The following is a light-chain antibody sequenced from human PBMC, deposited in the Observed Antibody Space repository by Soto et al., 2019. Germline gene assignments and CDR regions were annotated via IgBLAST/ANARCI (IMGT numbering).Light chain of an antibody. CDR2: DAS. Sequence: APPSLSSRGKTPHYFRASQSVSSNLAWYQQKPGQAPRLLIYDASNRATGIPARFSGSGSGTDFTLTISSLESEDFAVYYCQQRSNFITFGQGTRLEIK. CDR3: QQRSNFIT. CDR1: QSVSSN. J-gene: IGKJ5*01. V-gene: IGKV3-11*01.